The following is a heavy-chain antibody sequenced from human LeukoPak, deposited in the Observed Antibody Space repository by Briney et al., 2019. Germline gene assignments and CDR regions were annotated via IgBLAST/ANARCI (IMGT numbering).Heavy chain of an antibody. CDR2: ISYDGSNK. Sequence: GGSLRLSCAASGFTFSSYAMHWVRQAPGKGLEWVAVISYDGSNKYYADSVKGRFTISRDNSKHTLYLQVNSLRAEDTAMNYCARVQGSGWYEGYFDYWGQGTLVTVSS. J-gene: IGHJ4*02. V-gene: IGHV3-30*04. D-gene: IGHD6-19*01. CDR3: ARVQGSGWYEGYFDY. CDR1: GFTFSSYA.